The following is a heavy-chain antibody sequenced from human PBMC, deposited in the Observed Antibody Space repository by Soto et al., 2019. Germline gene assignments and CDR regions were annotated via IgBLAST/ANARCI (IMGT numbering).Heavy chain of an antibody. CDR1: GFTFTTYA. CDR3: AKDKDTTFSPQDY. CDR2: ISGSGGST. J-gene: IGHJ4*02. D-gene: IGHD2-15*01. Sequence: EVQLLESGGDLVQPGGSLRLSCAASGFTFTTYAMTWVRQAPGKGLEWDSAISGSGGSTYYADSVKGRFTISRDNSKNTLYLQMNSLRAEDTAVYYCAKDKDTTFSPQDYWGQGTLVTVSS. V-gene: IGHV3-23*01.